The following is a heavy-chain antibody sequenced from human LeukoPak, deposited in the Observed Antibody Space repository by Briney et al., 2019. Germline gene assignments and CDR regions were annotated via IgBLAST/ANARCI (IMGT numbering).Heavy chain of an antibody. CDR2: ISGSGGST. CDR1: GFTFSSYA. Sequence: GGSLRLSCAASGFTFSSYAMSWVRQAPGKGLEWVSAISGSGGSTYYADSVKGRFTTSRDNSKNTLYLQMNSLRAEDTAVYYCAKGEVVVGTNWFDPWGQGTLVTVSS. V-gene: IGHV3-23*01. J-gene: IGHJ5*02. CDR3: AKGEVVVGTNWFDP. D-gene: IGHD2-15*01.